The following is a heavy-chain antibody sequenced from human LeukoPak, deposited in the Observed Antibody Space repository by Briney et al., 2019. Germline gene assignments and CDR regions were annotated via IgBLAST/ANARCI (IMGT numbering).Heavy chain of an antibody. CDR1: GGTFSSYA. D-gene: IGHD6-13*01. CDR3: AGGDSSYYYGMDV. V-gene: IGHV1-69*13. CDR2: IIPIFGTA. J-gene: IGHJ6*02. Sequence: ASVKVSCRASGGTFSSYAISWVRQAPGQGLEWMGGIIPIFGTANYAQKFQGRVTITADESTSTAYMELSSLRSEDTAVYYCAGGDSSYYYGMDVWGQGTTVTVSS.